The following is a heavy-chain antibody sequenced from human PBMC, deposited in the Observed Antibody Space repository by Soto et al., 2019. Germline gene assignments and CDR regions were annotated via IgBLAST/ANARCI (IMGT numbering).Heavy chain of an antibody. Sequence: SETLSLTCTVSGGSISSNSSSWAWIRQPPGKGLEWLGNFFSGGSPYCNPSLRSRVSISVDTSKNQFSLKLNSVTVTDTAVYYCARGVRLFRRSFDPWGQGTLVTVSS. CDR1: GGSISSNSSS. D-gene: IGHD2-15*01. CDR2: FFSGGSP. CDR3: ARGVRLFRRSFDP. V-gene: IGHV4-39*01. J-gene: IGHJ5*02.